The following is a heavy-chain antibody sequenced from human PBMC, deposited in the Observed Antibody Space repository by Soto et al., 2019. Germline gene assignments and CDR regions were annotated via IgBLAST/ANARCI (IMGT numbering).Heavy chain of an antibody. Sequence: EVQLVESGGGLIQPGGSLRLSCAVSGFTVSNNYMSWVRQAPGKGLEGVSVIYSGGYTAYGDSVKGRFTISRDNSKNTHSPQMNTRRAAAPAVFSWATHPGGGGYWGQGTLVTVSS. CDR1: GFTVSNNY. CDR3: ATHPGGGGY. J-gene: IGHJ4*02. V-gene: IGHV3-53*01. D-gene: IGHD3-10*01. CDR2: IYSGGYT.